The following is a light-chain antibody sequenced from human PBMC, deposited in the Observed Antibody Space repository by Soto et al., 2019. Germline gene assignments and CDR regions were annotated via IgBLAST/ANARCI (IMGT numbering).Light chain of an antibody. CDR1: ESVSTN. V-gene: IGKV3-20*01. CDR3: QQYSSSRT. Sequence: ERVVTQSPATLSVSPGEGATLSCRASESVSTNLAWYQQKPGQAPRLLIYGGSSRATGIPVRFSGSGSETDFTLTITRLEPEDFAMYYCQQYSSSRTFGQGTKVDIK. J-gene: IGKJ1*01. CDR2: GGS.